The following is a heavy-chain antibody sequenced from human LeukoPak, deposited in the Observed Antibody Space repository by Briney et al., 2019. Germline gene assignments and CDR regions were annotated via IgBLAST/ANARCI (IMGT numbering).Heavy chain of an antibody. Sequence: WVRQAPGKGLEWIGSIYYSGNTYYNPSLKSRVTISVDTSKNQFSLKLSSVTAADTAVYYCARQLGIRYFDWWGQGTLVTVSS. D-gene: IGHD3-9*01. CDR2: IYYSGNT. V-gene: IGHV4-39*01. J-gene: IGHJ4*02. CDR3: ARQLGIRYFDW.